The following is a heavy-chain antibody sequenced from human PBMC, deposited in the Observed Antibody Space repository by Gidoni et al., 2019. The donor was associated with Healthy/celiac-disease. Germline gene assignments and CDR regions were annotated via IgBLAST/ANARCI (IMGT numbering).Heavy chain of an antibody. CDR2: IYTSGST. D-gene: IGHD3-22*01. CDR1: GGSISSGSYY. CDR3: ARSEYYYDSSGYRMDAEYFQH. V-gene: IGHV4-61*02. Sequence: QVQLQESGPGLVKPSQTLSLTCTVSGGSISSGSYYWSWIRPPAGKGLEWIGRIYTSGSTNYNPSLKSRVTISVDTSKNQFSLKLSSVTAADTAVYYCARSEYYYDSSGYRMDAEYFQHWGQGTLVTVSS. J-gene: IGHJ1*01.